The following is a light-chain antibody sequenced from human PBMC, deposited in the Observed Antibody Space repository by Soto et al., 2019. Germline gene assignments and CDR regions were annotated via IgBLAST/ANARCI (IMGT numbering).Light chain of an antibody. CDR3: ISYTVSRSYV. CDR2: SVS. CDR1: SSDIGSYDH. J-gene: IGLJ1*01. Sequence: QSVLTQPASVSGSPGQSITISCSGTSSDIGSYDHVAWFQQFPGKTPKLMIYSVSNRPSGVSYRFSGSKSGNTASLTISALQADDEADYYCISYTVSRSYVFGTGTKVTVL. V-gene: IGLV2-14*01.